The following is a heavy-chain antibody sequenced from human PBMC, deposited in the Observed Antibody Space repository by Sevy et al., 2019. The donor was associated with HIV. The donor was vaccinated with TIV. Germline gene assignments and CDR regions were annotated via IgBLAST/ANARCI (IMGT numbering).Heavy chain of an antibody. J-gene: IGHJ3*02. CDR3: ATDQGNGDYDAFDI. Sequence: SETLSLTCTVSGGSISSGGYYWSWIRQHPGKGLEWIGYIYYSGGTYYNPSLESRVTISVDTSKNQFSLKLTSVTAADTAVYYCATDQGNGDYDAFDIWGQGTVVTVSS. CDR1: GGSISSGGYY. CDR2: IYYSGGT. D-gene: IGHD4-17*01. V-gene: IGHV4-31*03.